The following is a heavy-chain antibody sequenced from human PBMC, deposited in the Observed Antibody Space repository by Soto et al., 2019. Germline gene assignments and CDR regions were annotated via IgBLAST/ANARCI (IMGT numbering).Heavy chain of an antibody. V-gene: IGHV3-30*18. D-gene: IGHD3-10*02. CDR2: ISYDGSNK. Sequence: GGSLRLSCAASGFTFSSYGMHWVRQAPGKGLEWVAVISYDGSNKYYADSVKGRFTISRDNSKNKLYLQMNSLRAEDTAVYYCAKDLSPSDSRFGDPYWGQGTLVTVSS. CDR3: AKDLSPSDSRFGDPY. CDR1: GFTFSSYG. J-gene: IGHJ4*02.